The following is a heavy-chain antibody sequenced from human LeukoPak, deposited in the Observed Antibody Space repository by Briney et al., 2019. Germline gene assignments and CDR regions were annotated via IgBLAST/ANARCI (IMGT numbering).Heavy chain of an antibody. Sequence: SETLSLTCAVSGYSITTGRYCGWIRLPPGKGLEWIGSIYQSGSTYYNPSLKSRVTISVDTSKNQFSLKLRSVTAADTAVYYCARSLSTAGIDYWGQGTLVTVSS. CDR1: GYSITTGRY. J-gene: IGHJ4*02. CDR3: ARSLSTAGIDY. CDR2: IYQSGST. D-gene: IGHD2-2*01. V-gene: IGHV4-38-2*01.